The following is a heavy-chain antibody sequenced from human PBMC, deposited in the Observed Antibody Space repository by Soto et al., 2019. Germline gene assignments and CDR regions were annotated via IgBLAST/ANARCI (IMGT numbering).Heavy chain of an antibody. CDR2: IWSAGLT. Sequence: EVQLVESGGGLMQPGGSLRLSCAASGFTVSSKYMNWVRQAPGKGLEWVSIIWSAGLTYYADSVRGRFTISRDISKNILFLQMNNLRAEDSAIYYCARELPPDLWGQGTLVTVSS. V-gene: IGHV3-53*01. J-gene: IGHJ5*02. CDR3: ARELPPDL. CDR1: GFTVSSKY. D-gene: IGHD2-15*01.